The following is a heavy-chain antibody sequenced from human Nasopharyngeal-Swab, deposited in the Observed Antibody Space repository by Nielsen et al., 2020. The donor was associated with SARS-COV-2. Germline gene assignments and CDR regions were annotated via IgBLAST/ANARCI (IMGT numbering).Heavy chain of an antibody. CDR3: AKGLSGYCSGGSCYPDY. Sequence: GESLKISCAASGFTFSDYYMSWIRQAPGKGLEWVSYISSSGSTIYYADSVKGRFTISRDNAKNSLYLQMNSLRAEDTAVYYCAKGLSGYCSGGSCYPDYWGQGTLVTVSS. V-gene: IGHV3-11*04. D-gene: IGHD2-15*01. CDR2: ISSSGSTI. CDR1: GFTFSDYY. J-gene: IGHJ4*02.